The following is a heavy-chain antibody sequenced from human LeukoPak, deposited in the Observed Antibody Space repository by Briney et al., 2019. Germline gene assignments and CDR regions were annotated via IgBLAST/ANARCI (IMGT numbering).Heavy chain of an antibody. CDR2: ISSNGGST. CDR3: AKGGSLSRSGYFDY. Sequence: PGGSLRLSCSASGFTFSSYAMHWVRQAPGKGLEYVSAISSNGGSTYYADSVKGRFTISRDNSKNTLYLQMNSLRVGDTAVYYCAKGGSLSRSGYFDYWGQGTLVTVSS. V-gene: IGHV3-64*04. J-gene: IGHJ4*02. CDR1: GFTFSSYA. D-gene: IGHD2-15*01.